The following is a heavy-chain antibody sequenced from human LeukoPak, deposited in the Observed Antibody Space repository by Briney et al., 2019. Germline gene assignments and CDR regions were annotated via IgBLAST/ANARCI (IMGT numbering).Heavy chain of an antibody. CDR3: ARGPGYSSSWYLWSRDDYYYYMDV. CDR1: GGSFSGYY. J-gene: IGHJ6*03. Sequence: PSETLSLTCAVYGGSFSGYYWSWIRQPPGKGLEWIGEINHSGSTNYNPSLKSRVTISVDTSKNQFSLKLSSVTAADTAVYYCARGPGYSSSWYLWSRDDYYYYMDVWGKGTTVTVSS. V-gene: IGHV4-34*01. D-gene: IGHD6-13*01. CDR2: INHSGST.